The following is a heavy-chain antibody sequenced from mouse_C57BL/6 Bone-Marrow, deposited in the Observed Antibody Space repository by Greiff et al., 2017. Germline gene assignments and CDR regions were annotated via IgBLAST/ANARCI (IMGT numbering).Heavy chain of an antibody. CDR2: IDPENGDT. Sequence: VQLQQSGAELVRPGASVKLSCTASGFNIKDDYMHWVKQRPGQGLEWIGWIDPENGDTDYASKFQGKATITADTSSNTAYLQLSSLTSEDTAVYYCTSGRWYFDVWGTGTTVTVSS. V-gene: IGHV14-4*01. CDR1: GFNIKDDY. CDR3: TSGRWYFDV. J-gene: IGHJ1*03.